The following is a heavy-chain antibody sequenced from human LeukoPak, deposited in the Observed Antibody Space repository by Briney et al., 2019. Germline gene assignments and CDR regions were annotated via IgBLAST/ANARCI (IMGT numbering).Heavy chain of an antibody. CDR3: ARLTYYYDRSGYYYY. J-gene: IGHJ4*02. CDR1: GGSISSSSYY. CDR2: IYYSGST. V-gene: IGHV4-39*01. D-gene: IGHD3-22*01. Sequence: SETLSLTCTVSGGSISSSSYYWGWIRQPPGKGLEWIGSIYYSGSTYYNPSLKSRVTISVDTSKNQFPLKLSSVTAADTAVYYCARLTYYYDRSGYYYYWGQGTLVTVSS.